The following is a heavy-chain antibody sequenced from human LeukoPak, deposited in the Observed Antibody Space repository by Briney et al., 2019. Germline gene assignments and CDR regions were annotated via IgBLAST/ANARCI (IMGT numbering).Heavy chain of an antibody. Sequence: GGSLRLSCAASGFTFSSYSMNWVRQAPGKGLEWVSSITRSSNDIYYADSVKGRLTISRDNAKNSLYLQMHSLRAEDTAMYYCVRDTGGGNSVYWGQGTLVAVSS. CDR3: VRDTGGGNSVY. V-gene: IGHV3-21*06. CDR2: ITRSSNDI. J-gene: IGHJ4*02. D-gene: IGHD4-23*01. CDR1: GFTFSSYS.